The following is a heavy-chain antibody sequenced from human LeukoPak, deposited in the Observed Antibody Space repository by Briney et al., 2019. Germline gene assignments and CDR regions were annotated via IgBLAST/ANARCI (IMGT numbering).Heavy chain of an antibody. J-gene: IGHJ3*02. CDR3: ARASHYYDSSGYFSLDAFDI. D-gene: IGHD3-22*01. V-gene: IGHV3-7*04. CDR1: GFTFSSYW. CDR2: IKQDGSEK. Sequence: GGSLRLSCVASGFTFSSYWMSWVRQTPGKGLEWVANIKQDGSEKNYVDSVKGRFTISRDNAKNSLYLQMNSLRAEDTAVYYCARASHYYDSSGYFSLDAFDIWGQGTMVTVSS.